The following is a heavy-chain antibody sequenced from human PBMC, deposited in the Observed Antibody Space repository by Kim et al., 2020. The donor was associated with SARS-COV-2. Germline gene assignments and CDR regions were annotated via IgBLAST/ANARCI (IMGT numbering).Heavy chain of an antibody. J-gene: IGHJ4*02. D-gene: IGHD3-3*01. Sequence: SVKGRFTISRDNSKNTLYLQMNSLRAEDTAVYYCAKDHGADFWSGYPGYWGQGTLVTVSS. CDR3: AKDHGADFWSGYPGY. V-gene: IGHV3-23*01.